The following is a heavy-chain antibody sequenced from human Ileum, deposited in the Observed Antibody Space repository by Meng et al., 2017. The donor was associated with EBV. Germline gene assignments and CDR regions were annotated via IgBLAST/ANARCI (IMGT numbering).Heavy chain of an antibody. D-gene: IGHD3-22*01. CDR2: IYHHGTT. J-gene: IGHJ5*02. CDR3: ARLDSSGYYFGGWFDP. V-gene: IGHV4-4*02. Sequence: QGQLQASGPRLVKPSGTVSLTCAVSGGSIISSKWWSWVRQSPGTGLEWIGEIYHHGTTNYNPSLKSRVTISVDTSKNKFFLNLTSLTAADTAVYYCARLDSSGYYFGGWFDPWGQGSLVTVSS. CDR1: GGSIISSKW.